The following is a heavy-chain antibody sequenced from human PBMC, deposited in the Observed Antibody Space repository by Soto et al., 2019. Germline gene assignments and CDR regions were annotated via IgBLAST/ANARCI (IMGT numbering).Heavy chain of an antibody. Sequence: PGGSLRLSCAASGFTFSSYAMSWVRQAPGKGLEWVSAISGSGGSTYYADSVKGRFTISRDNSKNTLYLQVNSLRAEDTAVYYCAKAYCSSTSCYGLVIFFDYWGQGTLVTVSS. CDR3: AKAYCSSTSCYGLVIFFDY. D-gene: IGHD2-2*01. CDR2: ISGSGGST. CDR1: GFTFSSYA. J-gene: IGHJ4*02. V-gene: IGHV3-23*01.